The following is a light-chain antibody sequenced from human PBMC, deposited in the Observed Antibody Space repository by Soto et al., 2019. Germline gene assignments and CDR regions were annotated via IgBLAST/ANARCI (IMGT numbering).Light chain of an antibody. CDR2: DVS. CDR3: SSYTSSSTYV. V-gene: IGLV2-14*03. CDR1: NSDAGGYNY. J-gene: IGLJ1*01. Sequence: QSVLTQPASVSGSPVQSITIPCTGTNSDAGGYNYVSWYQQHPGKAPKLIIYDVSNRPSGVSNRFSGSKSGNTASLTISGLQAEDEADYYCSSYTSSSTYVFGTGTKVTVL.